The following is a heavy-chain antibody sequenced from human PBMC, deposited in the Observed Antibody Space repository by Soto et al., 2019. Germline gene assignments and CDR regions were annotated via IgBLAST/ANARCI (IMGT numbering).Heavy chain of an antibody. V-gene: IGHV1-69*01. Sequence: QVQLVQSGAEVKKPGSSVKVSCKASGGTFSSYAISWVRQAPGQGLEWMGGIIPIFGTANYAQKFQGRVTITADEVRSTGSMELSSLGSEDTAVYYCARAGRDTAMDHDAFDIWGQGTMVTVSS. J-gene: IGHJ3*02. CDR3: ARAGRDTAMDHDAFDI. D-gene: IGHD5-18*01. CDR1: GGTFSSYA. CDR2: IIPIFGTA.